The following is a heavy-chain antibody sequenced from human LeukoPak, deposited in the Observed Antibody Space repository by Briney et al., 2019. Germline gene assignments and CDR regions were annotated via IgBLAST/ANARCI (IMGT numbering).Heavy chain of an antibody. J-gene: IGHJ4*02. Sequence: SETLSLTCTVSGGSISNSSYYWGWIRQPPGKGLEWIGSIYYSGSTYYNPSLKSRVTKSVDTSKNQFSLKLSSVTAADTAVYYCARPMTTDANFDYRGQGTLVTVSS. CDR1: GGSISNSSYY. V-gene: IGHV4-39*01. CDR3: ARPMTTDANFDY. D-gene: IGHD4-11*01. CDR2: IYYSGST.